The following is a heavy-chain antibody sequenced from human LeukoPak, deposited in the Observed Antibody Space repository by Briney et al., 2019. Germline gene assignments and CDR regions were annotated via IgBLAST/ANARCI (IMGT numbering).Heavy chain of an antibody. CDR1: GLTFSSYE. CDR2: ISSSGSTI. CDR3: ARVLPYNWNDYFDY. V-gene: IGHV3-48*03. J-gene: IGHJ4*02. Sequence: GGSLGLSCAASGLTFSSYEMNWVRQAPGKGLEWVSYISSSGSTIYYADSVKGRFTISRDNAKNSLYLQMNSLRAEDTAVYYCARVLPYNWNDYFDYWGQGTLVTVSS. D-gene: IGHD1-1*01.